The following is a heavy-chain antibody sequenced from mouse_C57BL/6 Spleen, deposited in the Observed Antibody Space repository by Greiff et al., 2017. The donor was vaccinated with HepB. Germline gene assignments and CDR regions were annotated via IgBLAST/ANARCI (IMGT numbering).Heavy chain of an antibody. J-gene: IGHJ3*01. Sequence: QVQLQQPGAKLVKPGASVKLSCKASGYTFTSYWMQWVKQRPGQGLEWIGEIDPSDSYTNYNQKFKGKATLTVDTSSSTAYMQLSSLTSEDSAVYYCAIVSDGPAYWGQGTLVTVSA. CDR3: AIVSDGPAY. D-gene: IGHD2-3*01. V-gene: IGHV1-50*01. CDR1: GYTFTSYW. CDR2: IDPSDSYT.